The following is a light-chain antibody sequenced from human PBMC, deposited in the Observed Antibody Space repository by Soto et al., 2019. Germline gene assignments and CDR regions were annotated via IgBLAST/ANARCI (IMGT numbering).Light chain of an antibody. CDR2: AAS. Sequence: DIQMTQSPSSLSASVGDRVTITCRASQSISSYLNWYQQKPGKAPKLLIYAASSLQSGVPSRFSGSGSGTDFTLIISSQQPEDCATYYCQQSYSTPYTFGHGTKLEIK. V-gene: IGKV1-39*01. CDR1: QSISSY. CDR3: QQSYSTPYT. J-gene: IGKJ2*01.